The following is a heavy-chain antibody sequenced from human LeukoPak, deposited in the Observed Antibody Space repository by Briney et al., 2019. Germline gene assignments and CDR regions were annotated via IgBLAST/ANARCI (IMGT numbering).Heavy chain of an antibody. CDR2: ISGSGGST. J-gene: IGHJ6*03. D-gene: IGHD2-21*01. CDR1: GFTFSSYA. V-gene: IGHV3-23*01. Sequence: GGSLRLSCAASGFTFSSYAMHWVRQAPGKGLEWVSAISGSGGSTYYADSVKGRFTISRDNSKNTLYLQMNSLRAEDTAVYYCAKGASDGIYYYYYMDVWGKGTTVTVSS. CDR3: AKGASDGIYYYYYMDV.